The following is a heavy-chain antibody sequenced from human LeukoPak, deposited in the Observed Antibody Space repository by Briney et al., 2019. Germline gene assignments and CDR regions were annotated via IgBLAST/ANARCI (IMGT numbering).Heavy chain of an antibody. CDR1: GFAFNSFG. CDR3: ARGHLTGLHFDY. J-gene: IGHJ4*02. CDR2: MWYDGSNK. Sequence: GGSLRLSCAASGFAFNSFGLRWVRQAPGKGLEWVAVMWYDGSNKYYADSVKGRFTISRDNSKNTLYLQMNSLRAEDTAVYYCARGHLTGLHFDYWGQGTLVTVSS. V-gene: IGHV3-33*08. D-gene: IGHD3-9*01.